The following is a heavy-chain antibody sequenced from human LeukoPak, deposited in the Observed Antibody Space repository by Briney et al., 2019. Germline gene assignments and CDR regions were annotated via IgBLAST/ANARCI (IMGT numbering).Heavy chain of an antibody. V-gene: IGHV4-39*01. J-gene: IGHJ5*02. CDR2: IYYSGST. CDR3: ARAPRAAAGIFWFDP. CDR1: GGSISSSDYY. D-gene: IGHD6-13*01. Sequence: SETLSLTCTVSGGSISSSDYYWGWIRQPPGKGLEWIGTIYYSGSTYYNPSLKSRVTISVDTSKNQFSLKLSSVTAADTAVYYCARAPRAAAGIFWFDPWGQGTLVTVSS.